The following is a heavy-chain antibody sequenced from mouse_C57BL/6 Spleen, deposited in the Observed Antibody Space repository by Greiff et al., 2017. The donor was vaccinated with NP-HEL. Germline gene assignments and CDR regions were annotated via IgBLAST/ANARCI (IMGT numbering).Heavy chain of an antibody. J-gene: IGHJ2*01. CDR3: ARAFWGGDFDY. CDR1: GFTFSDYG. CDR2: ISSGSSTI. V-gene: IGHV5-17*01. Sequence: SGGGLVKPGGSLKLSCAASGFTFSDYGMHWVRQAPEKGLEWVAYISSGSSTIYYADTVQGRFTISRDTAKNTLFLQMASLRSEDTAMNYCARAFWGGDFDYWGQGTTLTVSS. D-gene: IGHD4-1*01.